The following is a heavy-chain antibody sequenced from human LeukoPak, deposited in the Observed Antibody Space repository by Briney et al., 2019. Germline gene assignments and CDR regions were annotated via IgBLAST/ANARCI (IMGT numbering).Heavy chain of an antibody. V-gene: IGHV4-59*11. D-gene: IGHD3-3*01. CDR1: GGSISSHY. Sequence: PSETLSLTCTVSGGSISSHYWSWIRQPPGKGLEWIGYIYYSGSTNYNPSLKSRVTISVDTSKNQFSLKLSSVTAADTAVYYCARTNGYDFWSGYLNWFDPWGQGTQVTVSS. CDR3: ARTNGYDFWSGYLNWFDP. J-gene: IGHJ5*02. CDR2: IYYSGST.